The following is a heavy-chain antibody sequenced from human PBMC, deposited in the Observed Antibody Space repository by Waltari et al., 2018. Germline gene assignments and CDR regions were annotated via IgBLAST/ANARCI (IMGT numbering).Heavy chain of an antibody. CDR2: IYYSGST. Sequence: QVQLQESGPGLVKPSETLSLTCTVSGGSIRSYYWSWIRQPPGKGLEWIGYIYYSGSTNYNPSLKSRVTISVDTSKNQFSLKLSSVTAADTAVYYCARLSSGYFMDVWGKGTTVTVSS. V-gene: IGHV4-59*01. D-gene: IGHD3-22*01. J-gene: IGHJ6*04. CDR3: ARLSSGYFMDV. CDR1: GGSIRSYY.